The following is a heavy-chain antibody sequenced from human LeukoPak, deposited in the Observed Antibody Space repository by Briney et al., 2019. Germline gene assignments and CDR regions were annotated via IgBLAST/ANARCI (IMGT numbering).Heavy chain of an antibody. J-gene: IGHJ4*02. D-gene: IGHD3-22*01. CDR2: ISSSSSTI. CDR1: GFTFSSYN. Sequence: GGSLRLSCAASGFTFSSYNMNWVRQAPGKGLEWVSYISSSSSTIYYADSVKGRFTISRDNAKNSLYLQMNSLRAEDTAVYYCARGSYYYDSSGSTFDYWGQGTLVTVSS. CDR3: ARGSYYYDSSGSTFDY. V-gene: IGHV3-48*04.